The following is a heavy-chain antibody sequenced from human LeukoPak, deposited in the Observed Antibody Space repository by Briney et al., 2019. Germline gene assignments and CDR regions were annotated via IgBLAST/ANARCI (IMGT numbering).Heavy chain of an antibody. CDR3: AREGGFFDY. J-gene: IGHJ4*02. V-gene: IGHV4-39*02. D-gene: IGHD1-26*01. Sequence: SETLSLTCTVSGGSISSSSYYWGWIRQPPGKGLEWIGSIYYSGSTYHNPSLKSRVTISVDTSKNQFSLKLSSVTAADTAVYYCAREGGFFDYWGQGTLVTVSS. CDR1: GGSISSSSYY. CDR2: IYYSGST.